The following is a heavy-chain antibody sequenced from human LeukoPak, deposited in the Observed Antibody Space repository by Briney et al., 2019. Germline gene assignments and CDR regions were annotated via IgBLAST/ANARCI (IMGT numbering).Heavy chain of an antibody. CDR2: IYYSGST. CDR3: ARGMWQQLDYYYYYGMDV. D-gene: IGHD6-13*01. CDR1: GGSISSYY. J-gene: IGHJ6*02. V-gene: IGHV4-59*08. Sequence: SETLSLTCTVSGGSISSYYWSWIRQPPGKGLEWIGYIYYSGSTNYNPSLKSRGTISVDTSKNQFSLKLSSVTAADTAVYYCARGMWQQLDYYYYYGMDVWGQGTTVTVSS.